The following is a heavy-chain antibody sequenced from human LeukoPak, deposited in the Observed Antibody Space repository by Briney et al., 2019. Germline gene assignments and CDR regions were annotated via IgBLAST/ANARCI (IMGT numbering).Heavy chain of an antibody. CDR2: IIPILGIA. V-gene: IGHV1-69*04. CDR1: GGTFSSYA. J-gene: IGHJ3*02. Sequence: ASVKVSCKASGGTFSSYAISWVRQAPGQGLEWMGRIIPILGIANYAQKFQGRVTITADKSTSTAYMELSSLGSEDTAVYYCAKRQRSNYDSSGYYYGDAFDIWGQGTMVTVSS. D-gene: IGHD3-22*01. CDR3: AKRQRSNYDSSGYYYGDAFDI.